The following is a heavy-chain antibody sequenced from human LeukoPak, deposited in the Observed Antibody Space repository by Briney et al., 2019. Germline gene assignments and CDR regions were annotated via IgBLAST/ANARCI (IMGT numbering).Heavy chain of an antibody. V-gene: IGHV4-59*08. CDR2: IYYTGST. J-gene: IGHJ3*02. CDR1: DGSISTYY. D-gene: IGHD2-2*03. CDR3: AKSRRGPPGPLDSAFGI. Sequence: SETLSLTCTVSDGSISTYYWSCIRQPPAKGLEWIGYIYYTGSTDYSPSLESRVTISVDTSKNHFSLELRSVTAADTAVYYCAKSRRGPPGPLDSAFGIWGQGTMVTVSS.